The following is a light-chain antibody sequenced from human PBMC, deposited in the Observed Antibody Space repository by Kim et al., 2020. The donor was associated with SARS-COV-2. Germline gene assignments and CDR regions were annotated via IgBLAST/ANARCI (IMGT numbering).Light chain of an antibody. V-gene: IGKV1-6*01. J-gene: IGKJ4*01. CDR1: QGIRTD. CDR3: LHDYNYPLT. CDR2: AAS. Sequence: SASVGDTVSITCRASQGIRTDLGWYQQQPGKAPKFLIYAASKLQSGVPLRFSGSGGGTDFTLTINNLQPEDSATYYCLHDYNYPLTFGGGTKLEI.